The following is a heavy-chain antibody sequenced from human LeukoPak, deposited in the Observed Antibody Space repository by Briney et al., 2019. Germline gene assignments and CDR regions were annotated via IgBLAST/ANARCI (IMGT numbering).Heavy chain of an antibody. CDR2: IYYSGST. CDR1: GGSITTINYY. D-gene: IGHD6-6*01. Sequence: PSGTLSLTCTVSGGSITTINYYWGWIRQPPGKGLEWIGTIYYSGSTYYNPSLRSRVTISLDTSKNQFSLNLRSVTAADTAVHYCARVRSSSGFHSYYMDVWGKGTTVTVSS. CDR3: ARVRSSSGFHSYYMDV. J-gene: IGHJ6*03. V-gene: IGHV4-39*07.